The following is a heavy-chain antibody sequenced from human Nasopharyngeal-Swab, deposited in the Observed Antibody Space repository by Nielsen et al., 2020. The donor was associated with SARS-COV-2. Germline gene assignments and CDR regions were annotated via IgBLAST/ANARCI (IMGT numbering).Heavy chain of an antibody. CDR2: ISWNSGSI. CDR3: AKDISAGYYDILTGYYGY. CDR1: GFTFDDYA. Sequence: LSLTCAASGFTFDDYAMHWVRQAPGKGLEWVSGISWNSGSIGYADSVKGRFTISRDNAKNSLYLQMNSLRAEDTALYYCAKDISAGYYDILTGYYGYWGQGTLVTVSS. D-gene: IGHD3-9*01. V-gene: IGHV3-9*01. J-gene: IGHJ4*02.